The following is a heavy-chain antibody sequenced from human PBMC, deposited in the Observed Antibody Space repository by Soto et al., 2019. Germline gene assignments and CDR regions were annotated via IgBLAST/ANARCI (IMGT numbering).Heavy chain of an antibody. Sequence: QVQLQQWGAGLLKPSETLSLTCAVYGGSFSGYYWSWIRQPPGKGLEWIGEINHSGSTNYNPSLKSRVTISVDTSKTQFSLKLSSVTAADTAVYYCARDSTVTTFDYYYGMDVWGQGTTVTVSS. CDR3: ARDSTVTTFDYYYGMDV. D-gene: IGHD4-4*01. V-gene: IGHV4-34*01. J-gene: IGHJ6*02. CDR2: INHSGST. CDR1: GGSFSGYY.